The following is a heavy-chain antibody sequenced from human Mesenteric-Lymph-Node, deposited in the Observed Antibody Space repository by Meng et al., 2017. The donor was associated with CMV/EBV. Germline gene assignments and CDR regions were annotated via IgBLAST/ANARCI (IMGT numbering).Heavy chain of an antibody. CDR3: ARDGRHSSSFYYWFDH. CDR1: GFTFSSYE. CDR2: ISSSGSTI. J-gene: IGHJ5*02. Sequence: GESLKISCAASGFTFSSYEMNWVRQAPGKGLEWVSYISSSGSTIYYADSVKGRFTISRDNAQNSLYLHMNSLRVEDTAAYYCARDGRHSSSFYYWFDHWGQGTLVTVSS. V-gene: IGHV3-48*03. D-gene: IGHD6-13*01.